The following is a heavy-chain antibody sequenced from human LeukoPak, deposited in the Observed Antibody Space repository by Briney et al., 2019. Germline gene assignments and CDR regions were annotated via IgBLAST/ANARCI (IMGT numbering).Heavy chain of an antibody. D-gene: IGHD6-13*01. J-gene: IGHJ6*03. CDR1: GGSISSSSYY. V-gene: IGHV4-39*07. Sequence: PSETLSLTCTVSGGSISSSSYYWGWIRQPPGKGLEWIGSIYYSGSTYYNPSLKSRVTISVDTSKNQFSLKLSSVTAADTAVYYCARVDSSSWYSIYYYYYMDVWGKGTTVTVSS. CDR2: IYYSGST. CDR3: ARVDSSSWYSIYYYYYMDV.